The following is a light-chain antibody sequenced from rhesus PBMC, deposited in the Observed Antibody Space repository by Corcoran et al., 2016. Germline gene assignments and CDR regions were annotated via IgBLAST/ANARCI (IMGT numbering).Light chain of an antibody. CDR1: QSLLFRSNSKNY. J-gene: IGKJ2*01. CDR2: WAS. V-gene: IGKV4-1*01. CDR3: QQYYSTPYT. Sequence: DIVMTQSPASLAMSLGERVTINCKSSQSLLFRSNSKNYLAWYQQKPGKAPRLRIFWASTREAGVRDRFSGSGSGTDFNLTIRGLQPEDVSMYYCQQYYSTPYTFGQGTKVEIK.